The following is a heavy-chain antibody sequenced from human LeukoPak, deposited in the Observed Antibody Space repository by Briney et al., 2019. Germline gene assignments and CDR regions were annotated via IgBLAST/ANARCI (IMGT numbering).Heavy chain of an antibody. V-gene: IGHV1-69*05. D-gene: IGHD3-9*01. Sequence: SVKVSCKASGGTFSSYAISWVRQAPGQGLEWMGRIIPIFGTANYAQKFQGRVTITTDESTSTAYMELSSLRSEGTAVYYCASHYDILTGYYNVDAFDIWGQGTMVTVSS. CDR2: IIPIFGTA. CDR1: GGTFSSYA. J-gene: IGHJ3*02. CDR3: ASHYDILTGYYNVDAFDI.